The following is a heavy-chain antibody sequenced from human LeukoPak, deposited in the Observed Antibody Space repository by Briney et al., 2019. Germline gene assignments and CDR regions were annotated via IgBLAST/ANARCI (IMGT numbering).Heavy chain of an antibody. CDR3: ARHYFDSSGYLAGY. CDR2: IKQDGSEK. D-gene: IGHD3-22*01. V-gene: IGHV3-7*01. CDR1: GYTFTTYW. J-gene: IGHJ4*02. Sequence: GGSLRLSCAASGYTFTTYWIHWVRQAPGKGLEWVANIKQDGSEKYYVDSVKGRFTISRDNAKNSLYLQMNSLRAEDTAVYYCARHYFDSSGYLAGYWGQGTLVTVSS.